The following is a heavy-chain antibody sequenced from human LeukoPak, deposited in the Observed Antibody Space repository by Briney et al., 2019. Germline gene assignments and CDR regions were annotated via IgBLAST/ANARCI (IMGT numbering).Heavy chain of an antibody. J-gene: IGHJ3*02. CDR2: ISSSSSTI. CDR1: GFTCSSYG. D-gene: IGHD3-22*01. Sequence: GGSLRLSCAASGFTCSSYGMNWVRQAPGKGLEWVSYISSSSSTIYYADSVKGRFTISRDNAKNSLYLQMNSLRAEGTAVYYCARESPMAYYYDSSGPFDAFDIWGQGTMVTVSS. V-gene: IGHV3-48*01. CDR3: ARESPMAYYYDSSGPFDAFDI.